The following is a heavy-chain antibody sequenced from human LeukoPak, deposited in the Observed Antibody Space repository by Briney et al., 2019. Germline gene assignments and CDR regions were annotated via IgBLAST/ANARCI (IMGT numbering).Heavy chain of an antibody. V-gene: IGHV4-39*07. CDR3: ARDSDYGDLDY. D-gene: IGHD4-17*01. CDR2: IYYSGTT. CDR1: GGSISSSSYY. Sequence: SETLSLTCTDSGGSISSSSYYWGWIRQPPGKGLEWIGSIYYSGTTYYNPSLKSRVTISVDKSKNQFSLKLSSVTAADTAVYYCARDSDYGDLDYWGQGTLVTVSS. J-gene: IGHJ4*02.